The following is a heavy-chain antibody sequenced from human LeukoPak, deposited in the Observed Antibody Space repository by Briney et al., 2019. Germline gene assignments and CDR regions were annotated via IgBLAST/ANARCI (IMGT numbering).Heavy chain of an antibody. CDR2: IYPGDSDT. V-gene: IGHV5-51*01. Sequence: GESLKISCKGSGYIFTSYWIGWVRQLPGKGLEWMGIIYPGDSDTRYSPSFQGQVTISADKSISTASLQWSSLEASDTAMYYCARHITGTTRYYYYYMDVWGKGTTVTVSS. J-gene: IGHJ6*03. CDR3: ARHITGTTRYYYYYMDV. CDR1: GYIFTSYW. D-gene: IGHD1-7*01.